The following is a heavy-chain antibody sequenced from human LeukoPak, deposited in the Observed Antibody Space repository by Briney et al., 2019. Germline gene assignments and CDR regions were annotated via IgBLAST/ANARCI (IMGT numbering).Heavy chain of an antibody. V-gene: IGHV4-39*01. CDR3: ARHDSSGSYRGGFDY. D-gene: IGHD3-10*01. CDR2: IYYSGRT. J-gene: IGHJ4*02. CDR1: GGSISSSSYY. Sequence: PSGTLSLTCTVSGGSISSSSYYWGCIRQPPGKGLEWTGSIYYSGRTYYNPSLKSRVTISVDTSKDQFSLKLSSVTAADTAVYYCARHDSSGSYRGGFDYWGQGTLVTVSS.